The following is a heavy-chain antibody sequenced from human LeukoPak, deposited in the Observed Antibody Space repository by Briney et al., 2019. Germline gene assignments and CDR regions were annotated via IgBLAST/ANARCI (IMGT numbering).Heavy chain of an antibody. CDR1: GGSFSSGSYY. V-gene: IGHV4-61*02. D-gene: IGHD2/OR15-2a*01. CDR2: IYTSGTT. CDR3: AWERDYCDPYLDY. J-gene: IGHJ4*02. Sequence: KSSQTLSLTCTVSGGSFSSGSYYWNWIRQPAGKGLEWIGRIYTSGTTNYNPSLKSRVTISVDTFTNQFYLKLSSVTAADTAVYYCAWERDYCDPYLDYWGQGVLVTVSS.